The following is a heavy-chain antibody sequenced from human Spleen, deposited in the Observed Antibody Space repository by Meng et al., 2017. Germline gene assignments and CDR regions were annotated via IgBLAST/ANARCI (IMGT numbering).Heavy chain of an antibody. CDR3: VRESATLASFDY. CDR1: GYTFTAYY. D-gene: IGHD1-1*01. J-gene: IGHJ4*02. CDR2: INLNSGAT. V-gene: IGHV1-2*06. Sequence: QVQLLQSGPEVKKPGASVKGSCKASGYTFTAYYIHWVRQAPGQGLNWMGRINLNSGATNYGQKFQGRVTVTRDTSISTAYMELSRLTSDDAATYYCVRESATLASFDYWGQGTLVTVSS.